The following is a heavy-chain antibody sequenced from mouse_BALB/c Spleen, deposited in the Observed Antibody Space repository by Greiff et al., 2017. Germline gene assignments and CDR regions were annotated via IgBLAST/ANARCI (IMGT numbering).Heavy chain of an antibody. CDR3: ARGDYGSSSAWFAY. CDR1: GYTFTSYW. J-gene: IGHJ3*01. V-gene: IGHV1-7*01. D-gene: IGHD1-1*01. CDR2: INPSTGYT. Sequence: QVQLQQSGAELAKPGASVKMSCKASGYTFTSYWMHWVKQRPGQGLEWIGYINPSTGYTEYNQKFKDKATLTADKSSSTAYMQLSSLTSEDSAVYYCARGDYGSSSAWFAYWGQGTLVTVSA.